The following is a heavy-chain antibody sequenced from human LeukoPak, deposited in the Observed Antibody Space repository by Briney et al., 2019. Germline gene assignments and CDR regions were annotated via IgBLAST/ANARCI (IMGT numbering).Heavy chain of an antibody. D-gene: IGHD3-22*01. J-gene: IGHJ3*02. CDR2: ISSSSSYI. Sequence: GGSLRLSCAASGFTFSSYSMDWVRQAPGKGLEWVSSISSSSSYIHYADSVKGRFTISRDNAKNSLYLQMITLRAEDTAVYYCARATTMKVVSSDAFDIWGQGTMVTVSS. V-gene: IGHV3-21*01. CDR1: GFTFSSYS. CDR3: ARATTMKVVSSDAFDI.